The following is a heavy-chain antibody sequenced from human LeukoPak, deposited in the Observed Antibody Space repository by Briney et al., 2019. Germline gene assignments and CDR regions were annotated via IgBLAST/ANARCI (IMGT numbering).Heavy chain of an antibody. CDR2: IYYSGST. V-gene: IGHV4-39*07. J-gene: IGHJ6*03. CDR3: ARAGRYSYADRDYYYYMDV. D-gene: IGHD5-18*01. Sequence: SETLSLTCTVSGGSISSSSYYWGWIRQPPGKGLEWIGSIYYSGSTYYNPSLKSRVTISVDTSKNQFSLKLGSVTAADTAVYYCARAGRYSYADRDYYYYMDVWGKGTTVTISS. CDR1: GGSISSSSYY.